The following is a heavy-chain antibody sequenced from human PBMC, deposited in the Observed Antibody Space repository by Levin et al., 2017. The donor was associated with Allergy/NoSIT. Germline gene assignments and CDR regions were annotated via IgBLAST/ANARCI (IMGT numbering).Heavy chain of an antibody. Sequence: GSLRLSCAVSGGPIISTNWWTCVRQPPGKGLEWIGEIYHSGTTNYNPSLNSRVTISVDKSKNQFSLNLSSVTAADTAVYYCAREEYDSLSFDRYGFDVWGQGTTVTVSS. V-gene: IGHV4-4*02. CDR1: GGPIISTNW. D-gene: IGHD3-9*01. J-gene: IGHJ6*02. CDR3: AREEYDSLSFDRYGFDV. CDR2: IYHSGTT.